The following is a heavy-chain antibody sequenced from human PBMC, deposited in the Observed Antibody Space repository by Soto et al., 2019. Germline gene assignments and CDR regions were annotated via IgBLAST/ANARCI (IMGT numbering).Heavy chain of an antibody. J-gene: IGHJ6*02. CDR2: IIPIFGTA. CDR3: GTSSSPQSDYYYYYGMDV. D-gene: IGHD6-6*01. V-gene: IGHV1-69*01. CDR1: GGTFSSYA. Sequence: QVQLVQSGAEVKKPGSSVKVSCKASGGTFSSYAISWVRQAPGQGLEWMGGIIPIFGTANYAQKFQGRVTITADESTSTAYMELSSLRSEDTAVYYCGTSSSPQSDYYYYYGMDVWGQGTTVTVSS.